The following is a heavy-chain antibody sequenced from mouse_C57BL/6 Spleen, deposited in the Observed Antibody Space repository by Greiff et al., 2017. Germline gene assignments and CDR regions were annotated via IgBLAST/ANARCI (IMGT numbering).Heavy chain of an antibody. D-gene: IGHD1-1*01. CDR1: GYTFTSYG. V-gene: IGHV1-81*01. J-gene: IGHJ3*01. Sequence: QVQLQQSGAELARPGASVKLSCKASGYTFTSYGISWVKQRTGQGLEWIGEIYPRSGNTYYNEKFKGKATLTADKSSSTAYMELRSLTSEDSAVYFCAREDYYGSSHFAGFAYWGQGTLVTVSA. CDR3: AREDYYGSSHFAGFAY. CDR2: IYPRSGNT.